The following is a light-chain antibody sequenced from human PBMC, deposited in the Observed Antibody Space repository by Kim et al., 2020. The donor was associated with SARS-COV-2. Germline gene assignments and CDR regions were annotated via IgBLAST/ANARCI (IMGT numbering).Light chain of an antibody. Sequence: SVAPGEGATLSCRASQSVGSHLAWYQQKPAQAPRLLMYGASTRATGIPARFSGSGSGTEFTLTISSLQSEDFALYYCQQYNNWPYTFGPGTKLEI. CDR1: QSVGSH. CDR2: GAS. V-gene: IGKV3-15*01. J-gene: IGKJ2*01. CDR3: QQYNNWPYT.